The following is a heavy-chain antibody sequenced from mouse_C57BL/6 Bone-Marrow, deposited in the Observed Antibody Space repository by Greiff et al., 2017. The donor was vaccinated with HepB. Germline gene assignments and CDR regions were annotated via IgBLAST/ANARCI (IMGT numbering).Heavy chain of an antibody. CDR2: INYDGSST. Sequence: DVHLVESEGGLVQPGSSMKLSCTASGFTFSDYYMAWVRQVPEKGLEWVANINYDGSSTYYLDSLKSRFIISRDNAKNILYLQMSSLKSEDTATYYCARDHYYGSSHWYFDVWGTGTTVTVSS. CDR3: ARDHYYGSSHWYFDV. CDR1: GFTFSDYY. J-gene: IGHJ1*03. V-gene: IGHV5-16*01. D-gene: IGHD1-1*01.